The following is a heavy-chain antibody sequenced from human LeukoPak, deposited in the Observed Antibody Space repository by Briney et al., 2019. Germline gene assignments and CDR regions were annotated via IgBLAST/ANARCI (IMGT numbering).Heavy chain of an antibody. CDR3: ARAVGGAAAGLFDP. CDR2: IYYSGST. Sequence: SETLSLTCTVSGGSISSYYWSWIRQPPGKGLEWIGYIYYSGSTNYNPSLKSRVTISVDTSKNQFSLKLSSVTAADTAVYYCARAVGGAAAGLFDPWGQGTLVTVS. CDR1: GGSISSYY. D-gene: IGHD6-13*01. V-gene: IGHV4-59*01. J-gene: IGHJ5*02.